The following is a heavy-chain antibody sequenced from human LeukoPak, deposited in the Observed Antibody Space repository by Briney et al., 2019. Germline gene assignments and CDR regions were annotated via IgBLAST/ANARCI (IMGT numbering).Heavy chain of an antibody. CDR3: AKGSGYEHNYYYYYMDV. CDR2: IRYDGSHK. V-gene: IGHV3-30*02. Sequence: GGSLRLSCAASGFTFSNYGMHWVRQAPGKGLEWVAFIRYDGSHKYYADSVKGRFTISRDNSKNTLYLQMNSLRAEDTAVYYCAKGSGYEHNYYYYYMDVWGKGTTVTISS. D-gene: IGHD5-12*01. CDR1: GFTFSNYG. J-gene: IGHJ6*03.